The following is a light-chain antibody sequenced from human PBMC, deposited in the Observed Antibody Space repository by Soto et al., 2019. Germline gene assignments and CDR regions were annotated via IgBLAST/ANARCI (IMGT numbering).Light chain of an antibody. CDR1: QSIRSR. V-gene: IGKV1-5*01. CDR3: QQLFDSPIT. J-gene: IGKJ5*01. Sequence: DIQMTQSPSILSASVGDRVTITCRASQSIRSRLAWYQQKPGKAPKLLIYDAYSLESGVPSRFSATVSGTEFSLTITSLQPEDFATYYCQQLFDSPITFGQGTRLENK. CDR2: DAY.